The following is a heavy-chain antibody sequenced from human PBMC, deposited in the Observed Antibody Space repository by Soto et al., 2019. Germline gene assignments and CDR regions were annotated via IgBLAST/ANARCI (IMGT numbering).Heavy chain of an antibody. V-gene: IGHV4-31*03. J-gene: IGHJ5*02. D-gene: IGHD2-8*01. CDR3: ARVRCTNGVCYNKGSVINWFDP. CDR1: GGSITSVGSY. Sequence: SQTLSLTCTVSGGSITSVGSYQSRIRQHPGKGLEWIGYIYYSGSTNYNPSLKSRVTISVDTSKNQFSLKLSSVTAADTAVYYCARVRCTNGVCYNKGSVINWFDPWGQGTLVTVSS. CDR2: IYYSGST.